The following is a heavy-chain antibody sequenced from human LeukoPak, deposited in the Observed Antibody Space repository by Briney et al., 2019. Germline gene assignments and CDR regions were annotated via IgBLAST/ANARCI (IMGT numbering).Heavy chain of an antibody. CDR2: ISYDGSNK. CDR3: AKDRLLWFGELGRFDY. CDR1: GFTFSSYG. Sequence: GRSLRPSCAASGFTFSSYGMHWVRQAPGKGLEWVAVISYDGSNKYYADSVKGRFTISRDNSKNTLYLQMNSLRAEDTAVYYCAKDRLLWFGELGRFDYWGQGTLVTVSS. D-gene: IGHD3-10*01. V-gene: IGHV3-30*18. J-gene: IGHJ4*02.